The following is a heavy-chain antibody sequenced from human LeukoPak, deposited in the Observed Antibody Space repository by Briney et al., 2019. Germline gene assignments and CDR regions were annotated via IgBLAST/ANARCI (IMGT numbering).Heavy chain of an antibody. CDR1: GFTFSSDS. J-gene: IGHJ4*02. CDR2: ITSRSSYT. CDR3: ARDPIASATSGGDS. D-gene: IGHD6-25*01. Sequence: GGSLRPSCAASGFTFSSDSMNWVRRAPGKGLEWVSSITSRSSYTYYADSMKGRFTISRDNAKNSLYLQMNSLRAEDTAIYYCARDPIASATSGGDSWGEGTLATVSS. V-gene: IGHV3-21*01.